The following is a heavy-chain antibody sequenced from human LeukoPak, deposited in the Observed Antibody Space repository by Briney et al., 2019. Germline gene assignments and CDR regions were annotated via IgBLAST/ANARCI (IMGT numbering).Heavy chain of an antibody. D-gene: IGHD2-15*01. CDR3: ASPSYCSGGSCYGDYYYGMDV. CDR1: GFTFSSYA. Sequence: PGGSLRLSCAASGFTFSSYAMSWVRQAPGKGLQWVSTISGSGGSTYYADSVKGRFTISRDNSKNTLYLQMNSLRAEDTAVYYCASPSYCSGGSCYGDYYYGMDVWGQGTTVTVSS. V-gene: IGHV3-23*01. CDR2: ISGSGGST. J-gene: IGHJ6*02.